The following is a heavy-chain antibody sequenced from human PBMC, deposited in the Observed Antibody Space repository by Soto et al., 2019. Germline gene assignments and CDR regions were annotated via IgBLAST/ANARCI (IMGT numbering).Heavy chain of an antibody. V-gene: IGHV2-5*01. Sequence: SGPTLVNPTQTLTLTCTFSGFSLSTSGVGVGWIRQPPGKALEWLALIYWNDDKRYSPSLKSRLTITTDTTKNQVVLTITNMDPVATATYYCASRYCSSTSCYRRGCFDPWGQGTMVTVSS. D-gene: IGHD2-2*01. J-gene: IGHJ5*02. CDR1: GFSLSTSGVG. CDR2: IYWNDDK. CDR3: ASRYCSSTSCYRRGCFDP.